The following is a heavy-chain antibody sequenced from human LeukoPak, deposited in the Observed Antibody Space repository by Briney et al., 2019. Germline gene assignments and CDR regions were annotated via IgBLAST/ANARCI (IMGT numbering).Heavy chain of an antibody. J-gene: IGHJ4*02. V-gene: IGHV4-4*09. D-gene: IGHD1-26*01. Sequence: SETLSLTCTVSGGSISSYYWSWIRQPPGKGLEWIGYIYTSGSTNYNPSLKSRVTISVDTSKNQFSLKLSSVTAADTAVHYWGKMFVPAPGRGRIGGARGGYFDSWGQGTLVTASS. CDR3: GKMFVPAPGRGRIGGARGGYFDS. CDR1: GGSISSYY. CDR2: IYTSGST.